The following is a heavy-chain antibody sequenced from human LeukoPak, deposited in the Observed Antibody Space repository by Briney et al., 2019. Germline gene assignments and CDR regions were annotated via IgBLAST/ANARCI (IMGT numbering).Heavy chain of an antibody. CDR2: IHYTGSP. D-gene: IGHD4-17*01. V-gene: IGHV4-59*08. CDR1: GGSISGYY. Sequence: PSETLSLTCTVSGGSISGYYWTWIRQPPGKGLQWIGYIHYTGSPKYNPSLESRVTISVDTSKNQFSLRLTSVTAADTAVYYCARLKDHGDSDYWGQGTLVTVTS. J-gene: IGHJ4*02. CDR3: ARLKDHGDSDY.